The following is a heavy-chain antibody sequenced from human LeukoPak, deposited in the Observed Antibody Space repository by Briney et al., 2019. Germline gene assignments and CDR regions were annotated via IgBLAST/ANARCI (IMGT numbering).Heavy chain of an antibody. CDR3: ARAKPLGYCSGGSCYRTHYFDY. Sequence: PSETLSLTCTVSGGSISSGSYYWSWIRQPAGKGLEWIGRIYTSGSTNYNPSLKSRVTISVDTSKNQFSLKLSSVTAADTAVYYCARAKPLGYCSGGSCYRTHYFDYRGQGTLVTVSS. V-gene: IGHV4-61*02. CDR2: IYTSGST. J-gene: IGHJ4*02. CDR1: GGSISSGSYY. D-gene: IGHD2-15*01.